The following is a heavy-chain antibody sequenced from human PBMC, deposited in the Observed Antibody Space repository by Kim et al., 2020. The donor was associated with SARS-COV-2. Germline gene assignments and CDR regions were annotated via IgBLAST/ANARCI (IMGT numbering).Heavy chain of an antibody. CDR3: ARQVPPFDI. V-gene: IGHV4-39*01. J-gene: IGHJ4*02. CDR2: IFYLGGT. Sequence: SETLSLTCSVSGDSIASSNCHWGWIRQPPGKGLEWIGSIFYLGGTLYNPSLESRLTISMDTSKNLFSLRLDSVTAADTAIYYCARQVPPFDIWGQGAPVTVSS. CDR1: GDSIASSNCH.